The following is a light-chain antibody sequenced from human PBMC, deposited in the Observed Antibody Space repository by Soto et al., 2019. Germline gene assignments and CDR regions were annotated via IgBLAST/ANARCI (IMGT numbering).Light chain of an antibody. V-gene: IGKV1-5*03. CDR3: QQFDSYPYT. Sequence: DIQMTQSPSTLSASVGDRVTITCRASQNINSWLAWYQQKPGKAPKLLIYKASRLQSGVASRFSGTESGTEFTLTISSLQPDDFATYDCQQFDSYPYTFGQGTNLEI. J-gene: IGKJ2*01. CDR1: QNINSW. CDR2: KAS.